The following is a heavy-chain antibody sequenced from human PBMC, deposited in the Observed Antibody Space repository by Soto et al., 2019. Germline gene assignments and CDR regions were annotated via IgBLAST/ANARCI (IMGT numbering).Heavy chain of an antibody. Sequence: ASVKVSCKASGGTFSSYAISWVRQAPGQGLEWMGGIIPIFGTANYAQKFQGRVTITADESTSTAYMELSSLRSEDTAVYYCARERGGDIVVVPAAINHNWFDPWGQGTLVTVSS. CDR3: ARERGGDIVVVPAAINHNWFDP. CDR1: GGTFSSYA. J-gene: IGHJ5*02. V-gene: IGHV1-69*13. CDR2: IIPIFGTA. D-gene: IGHD2-2*01.